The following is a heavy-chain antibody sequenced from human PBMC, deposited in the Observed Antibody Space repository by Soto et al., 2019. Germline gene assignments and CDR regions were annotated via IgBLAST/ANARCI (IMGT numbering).Heavy chain of an antibody. V-gene: IGHV3-53*01. D-gene: IGHD3-16*01. CDR3: ASIRIPYVSDRRLAAFYFDY. Sequence: PGGSLKLSCAASEFTVSSNHMSWVRQAPGKGLEWVSVIYPGGDTYYAASVRGRFTISRDNSKNTLYLHMNSLRAEDTAVYYCASIRIPYVSDRRLAAFYFDYWGQGTLVTVSS. CDR2: IYPGGDT. J-gene: IGHJ4*02. CDR1: EFTVSSNH.